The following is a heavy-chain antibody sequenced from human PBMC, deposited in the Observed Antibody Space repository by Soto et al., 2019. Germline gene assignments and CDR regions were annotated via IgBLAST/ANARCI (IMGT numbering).Heavy chain of an antibody. CDR2: IYYSGHT. Sequence: QVRLQEWGPGLVQPSQTLSLKRSVSGGSITTGGRYWSWIRQLPGKGLEGIGDIYYSGHTYYNASLKSRVTISVEAAKNQFSLKLSSVTAADTAVYYCAQALVFTGGDGFDIWGQGRLVTVSS. CDR3: AQALVFTGGDGFDI. CDR1: GGSITTGGRY. V-gene: IGHV4-31*02. D-gene: IGHD1-1*01. J-gene: IGHJ3*02.